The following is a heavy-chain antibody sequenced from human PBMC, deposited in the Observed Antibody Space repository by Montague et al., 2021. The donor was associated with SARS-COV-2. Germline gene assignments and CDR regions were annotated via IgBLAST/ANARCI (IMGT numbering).Heavy chain of an antibody. J-gene: IGHJ3*02. CDR2: ISYEGSQK. CDR1: GFTFNNYG. Sequence: SLRLSCAASGFTFNNYGIHWVRQAPGKGLEWVAVISYEGSQKFFXDSVKGRFVISRDSAQRTVYLQMNSLRVEDTAVYYCAKASQVFWLGQFARDAFDIWGQGTTVSVSS. V-gene: IGHV3-30*18. CDR3: AKASQVFWLGQFARDAFDI. D-gene: IGHD3-10*01.